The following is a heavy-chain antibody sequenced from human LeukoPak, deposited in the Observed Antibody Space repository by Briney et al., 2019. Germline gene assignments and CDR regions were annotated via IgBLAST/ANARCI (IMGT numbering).Heavy chain of an antibody. J-gene: IGHJ3*02. CDR2: IYYSGST. CDR3: ARMGRNGSGSYSAFGI. CDR1: GGSISSSSYY. V-gene: IGHV4-39*01. Sequence: SETLSLTCTVSGGSISSSSYYWGWIRQPPGKGLEWIGSIYYSGSTYYNPSLKSRVTISVDTSKNQFSLKLSSVTAADTAVYYCARMGRNGSGSYSAFGIWGQGTMVTVSS. D-gene: IGHD3-10*01.